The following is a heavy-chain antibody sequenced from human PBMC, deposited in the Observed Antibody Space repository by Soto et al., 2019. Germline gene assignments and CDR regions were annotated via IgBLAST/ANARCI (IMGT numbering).Heavy chain of an antibody. CDR3: AGALATADF. CDR1: GFTFSSYS. CDR2: ISSSGSLI. V-gene: IGHV3-48*01. D-gene: IGHD2-15*01. J-gene: IGHJ4*02. Sequence: PGGSLRLSCAGSGFTFSSYSMNWVRQAPGEGLEWLSYISSSGSLIYYADSVKGRFTISRDNAKDSVFLQMNSLTVEDTAVYYCAGALATADFWGQGTLVTVSP.